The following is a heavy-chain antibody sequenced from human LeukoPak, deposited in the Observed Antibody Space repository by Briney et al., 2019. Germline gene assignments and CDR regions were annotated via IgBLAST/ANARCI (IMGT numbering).Heavy chain of an antibody. D-gene: IGHD5-18*01. CDR3: ARHLSGITGYTYGRGIDY. V-gene: IGHV3-7*01. CDR2: IKKDGSEK. CDR1: GFTFSSHY. Sequence: SGGSLRLSCAASGFTFSSHYMSWVRQPPGKGLELVAKIKKDGSEKYYVDSVKGRLTISGDNAKTSLYLQMNSLRAEDTGVYYCARHLSGITGYTYGRGIDYWGQGTLVTVSS. J-gene: IGHJ4*02.